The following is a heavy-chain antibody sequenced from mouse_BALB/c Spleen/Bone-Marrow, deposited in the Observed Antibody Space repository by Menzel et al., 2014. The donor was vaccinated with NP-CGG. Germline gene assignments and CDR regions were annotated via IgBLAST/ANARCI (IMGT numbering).Heavy chain of an antibody. D-gene: IGHD2-3*01. Sequence: QVQLQQSGTDLVGPGTSVKVSCKASGYAFTNYLIEWIKQRPGQGLEWIGVINPGSGGINYNERFEGKATLTADKSSSTAYMQLSSLTSDDSAVYFCARSIYDGYSEAMDYWGQGTSVTVSS. CDR1: GYAFTNYL. V-gene: IGHV1-54*03. CDR2: INPGSGGI. CDR3: ARSIYDGYSEAMDY. J-gene: IGHJ4*01.